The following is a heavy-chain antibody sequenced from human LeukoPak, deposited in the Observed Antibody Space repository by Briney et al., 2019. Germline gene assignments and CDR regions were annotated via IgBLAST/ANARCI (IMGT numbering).Heavy chain of an antibody. CDR2: IWYDGSNK. V-gene: IGHV3-33*06. CDR3: AKVRDYYDSSGNVFDY. Sequence: GGSLRPSCAASGFTFSSYGMHWVRQAPGKGLEWVAVIWYDGSNKYYADSVKGRFTISRDNSKNTLYLQMNSLRAEDTAVYYCAKVRDYYDSSGNVFDYWGQGTLVTVSS. D-gene: IGHD3-22*01. CDR1: GFTFSSYG. J-gene: IGHJ4*02.